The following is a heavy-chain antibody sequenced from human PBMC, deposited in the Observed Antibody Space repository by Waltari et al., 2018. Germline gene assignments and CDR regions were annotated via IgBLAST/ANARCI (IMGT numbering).Heavy chain of an antibody. CDR1: GFTCSKFW. Sequence: EVQLVESGGGLVQPGGSLRVSCAASGFTCSKFWMSWVRQAPGKGLEWVAHIKPDGSEKYSVEGRFTISRDNAKNSLYLQMNTLRAEDTAVYYCATYRTSSVGYYFDSWGQGTLVTVSS. V-gene: IGHV3-7*02. CDR3: ATYRTSSVGYYFDS. CDR2: IKPDGSEK. D-gene: IGHD6-6*01. J-gene: IGHJ4*02.